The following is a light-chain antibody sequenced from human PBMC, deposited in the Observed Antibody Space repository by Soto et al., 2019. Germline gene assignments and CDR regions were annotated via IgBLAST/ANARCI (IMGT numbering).Light chain of an antibody. J-gene: IGKJ1*01. CDR3: PPYYSTPPRT. CDR1: QSVLYSSNNKNY. Sequence: DIVMTQSPDSLAVSLGERATINCKSSQSVLYSSNNKNYLAWYQQKPGQPPKLLIYWASTRESGVPDRFSGSGSGTDFPLTIRSLQAEDVAVYYCPPYYSTPPRTFGQGTKVEIK. CDR2: WAS. V-gene: IGKV4-1*01.